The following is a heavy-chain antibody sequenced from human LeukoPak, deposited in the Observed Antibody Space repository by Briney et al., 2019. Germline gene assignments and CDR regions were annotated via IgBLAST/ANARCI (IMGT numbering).Heavy chain of an antibody. CDR3: ARVYYDSSGYYYFDY. V-gene: IGHV4-34*01. Sequence: SETLPLTCAVYGGSFSGYYWSWIRQPPGKGLEWIGEINHSGSTNYNPSLKSRVTIPVDTSKNQFSLKLSSVTAADTAVYYCARVYYDSSGYYYFDYWGQGTLVTVSS. CDR1: GGSFSGYY. CDR2: INHSGST. J-gene: IGHJ4*02. D-gene: IGHD3-22*01.